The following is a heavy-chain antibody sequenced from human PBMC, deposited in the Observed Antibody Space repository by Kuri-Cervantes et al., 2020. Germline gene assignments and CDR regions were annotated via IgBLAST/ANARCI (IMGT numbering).Heavy chain of an antibody. Sequence: KVSCKGSGYSFTSYWIGWVRQMPGKGLEWMGIIYPGDSDTRYSPSFQGQVTISADKSISTAYLQWSSLKASDTAMYYCAGGGYCSGGSCLFDYWGQGTLVTVSS. V-gene: IGHV5-51*01. D-gene: IGHD2-15*01. CDR1: GYSFTSYW. CDR2: IYPGDSDT. CDR3: AGGGYCSGGSCLFDY. J-gene: IGHJ4*02.